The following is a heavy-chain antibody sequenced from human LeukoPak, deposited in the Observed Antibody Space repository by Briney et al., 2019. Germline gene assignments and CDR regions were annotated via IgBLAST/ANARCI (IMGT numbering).Heavy chain of an antibody. CDR2: INHSGST. J-gene: IGHJ6*02. V-gene: IGHV4-34*01. CDR1: VGSFSGYY. CDR3: ARGGSGYDSCYYYGMDV. D-gene: IGHD5-12*01. Sequence: SETLSLTCALYVGSFSGYYWSWIRHPPGKGLEWIGEINHSGSTNYNPSLKSRVTISVDTSKNQFSLKLSSVTAADTAVYYCARGGSGYDSCYYYGMDVWGQGTTVTVSS.